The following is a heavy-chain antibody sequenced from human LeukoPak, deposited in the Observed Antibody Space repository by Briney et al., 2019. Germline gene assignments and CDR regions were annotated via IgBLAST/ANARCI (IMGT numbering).Heavy chain of an antibody. V-gene: IGHV3-23*01. CDR1: GFSFSDAW. J-gene: IGHJ5*02. CDR3: AKDGTYYYDSSGA. Sequence: GGSLRLSCAASGFSFSDAWMSWVRQAPGKGLEWVSAISGSGGSTYYADSVKGRFTISRDNSKNTLYLQMNSLRAEDTAVYYCAKDGTYYYDSSGAWGQGTLVTVSS. CDR2: ISGSGGST. D-gene: IGHD3-22*01.